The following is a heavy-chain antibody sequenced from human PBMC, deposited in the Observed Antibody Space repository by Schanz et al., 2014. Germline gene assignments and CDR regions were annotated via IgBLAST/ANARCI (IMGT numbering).Heavy chain of an antibody. CDR1: GYTFTSYD. Sequence: QVQLIQSGAEVKKPGASVKVSCTASGYTFTSYDINWVRQAPGQGLEWLGWMNPNSGNPGFAQKFRGRVTMTRNTSMSTAYRELHKLTSEDTAVYYYARGRTFASWGQGTLVTVSS. CDR3: ARGRTFAS. V-gene: IGHV1-8*01. CDR2: MNPNSGNP. J-gene: IGHJ4*02.